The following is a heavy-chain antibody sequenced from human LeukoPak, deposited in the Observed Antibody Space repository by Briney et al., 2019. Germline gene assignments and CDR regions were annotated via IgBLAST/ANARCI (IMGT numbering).Heavy chain of an antibody. J-gene: IGHJ4*02. V-gene: IGHV4-59*08. Sequence: SETLSLTCTVSGGSMSPYYWSWIRPSPGKGLEWIAYIYYTGTTNYNPSLQSRVTISVDTSKNQFSLKLNSVTAADTAVYYCARHSRTYYDFDYWGQGTLVTVS. CDR3: ARHSRTYYDFDY. CDR2: IYYTGTT. D-gene: IGHD1-26*01. CDR1: GGSMSPYY.